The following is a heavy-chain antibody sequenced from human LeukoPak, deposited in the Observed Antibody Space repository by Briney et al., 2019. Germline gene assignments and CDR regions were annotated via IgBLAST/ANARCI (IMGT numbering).Heavy chain of an antibody. J-gene: IGHJ4*02. Sequence: PSETLSLTRTVSGGSISSYYWSWIRQPAGKGLEWIGRIYTSGSTNYNPSLKSRVTMSVDTSKNQFSLKLSSVTAADTAVYYCARENGIAAAGTIDYWGQGTLVTVSS. V-gene: IGHV4-4*07. CDR2: IYTSGST. CDR3: ARENGIAAAGTIDY. D-gene: IGHD6-13*01. CDR1: GGSISSYY.